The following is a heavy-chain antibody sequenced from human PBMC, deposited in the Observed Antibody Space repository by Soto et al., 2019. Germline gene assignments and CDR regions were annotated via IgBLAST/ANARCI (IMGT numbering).Heavy chain of an antibody. Sequence: QVQLQESGPGLVKPSQTLSLTCTVSGGSISSGGYYWSWIRQHPGKGLEWIGHIYYSGSTYYNPSLKSRVTISVDTSKNQFSLKLSSVTAADTAVYYCARQTTVTSALDYYGMDVWGQGTTVTVSS. CDR3: ARQTTVTSALDYYGMDV. J-gene: IGHJ6*02. CDR1: GGSISSGGYY. CDR2: IYYSGST. V-gene: IGHV4-31*03. D-gene: IGHD4-17*01.